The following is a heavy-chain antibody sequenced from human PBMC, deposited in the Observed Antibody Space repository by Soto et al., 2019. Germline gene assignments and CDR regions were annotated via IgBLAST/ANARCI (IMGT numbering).Heavy chain of an antibody. Sequence: QVQLQESGPGLVKPSQTLSLTCTVSGGSMSSGGYYWSWIRQHPGKGLEWIGYIYYSGSTYYNPSLKSRVTISVDTSKNQFSLKLSYVTAADTAVYYCARAAHYSSPFRWFDPWGQGTLVTVSS. CDR2: IYYSGST. D-gene: IGHD6-13*01. CDR3: ARAAHYSSPFRWFDP. J-gene: IGHJ5*02. CDR1: GGSMSSGGYY. V-gene: IGHV4-31*03.